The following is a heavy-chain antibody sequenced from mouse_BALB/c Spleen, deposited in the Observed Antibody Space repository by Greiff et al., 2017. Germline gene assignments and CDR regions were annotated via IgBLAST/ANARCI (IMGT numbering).Heavy chain of an antibody. CDR2: ISSGGST. CDR1: GFTFSSYA. CDR3: ARGRDDYPWFAY. D-gene: IGHD2-4*01. V-gene: IGHV5-6-5*01. J-gene: IGHJ3*01. Sequence: VMLVESGGGLVKPGGSLKLSCAASGFTFSSYAMSWVRQTPEKRLEWVASISSGGSTYYPDSVKGRFTISRDNARNILYLQMSSLRSEDTAMYYCARGRDDYPWFAYWGQGTLVTVSA.